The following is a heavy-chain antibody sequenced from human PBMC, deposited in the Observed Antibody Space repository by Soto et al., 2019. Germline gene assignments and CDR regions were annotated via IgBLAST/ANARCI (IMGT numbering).Heavy chain of an antibody. Sequence: QVQLVQSGAEVKKPGASVKLSCKAPRSTFTSDALHWVRQAPGQRLEWMGWIISGNGNTKYSQRFQGRVTITRDTSARTAYMDLSSLRSEDTAVYYCASGRLQLPIFDNWGQGTLVTVSS. J-gene: IGHJ4*02. V-gene: IGHV1-3*01. D-gene: IGHD6-25*01. CDR3: ASGRLQLPIFDN. CDR1: RSTFTSDA. CDR2: IISGNGNT.